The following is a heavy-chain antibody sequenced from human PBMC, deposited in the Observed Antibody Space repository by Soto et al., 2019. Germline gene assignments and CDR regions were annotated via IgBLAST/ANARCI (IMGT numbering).Heavy chain of an antibody. CDR3: AKVLSAGHYYYYGMDV. J-gene: IGHJ6*02. CDR2: ISYDGSNK. CDR1: GFTFSSYG. V-gene: IGHV3-30*18. Sequence: QVQLVESGGGVVQPGRSLRLSCAASGFTFSSYGMHWVRQAPGKGLEWVAVISYDGSNKYYADSVKGRFTISRDNSKNTLYLQMNSLRAEDTAVYYCAKVLSAGHYYYYGMDVWGQGTTVTVSS. D-gene: IGHD6-13*01.